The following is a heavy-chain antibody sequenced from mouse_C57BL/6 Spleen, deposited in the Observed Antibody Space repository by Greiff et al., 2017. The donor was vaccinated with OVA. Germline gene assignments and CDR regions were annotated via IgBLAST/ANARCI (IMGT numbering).Heavy chain of an antibody. CDR1: GYTFTSYG. V-gene: IGHV1-81*01. D-gene: IGHD1-1*01. J-gene: IGHJ2*01. CDR2: IYPRSGNT. CDR3: ARYYYGSSSYYFDY. Sequence: VQLQQSGAELARPGASVKLSCKASGYTFTSYGISWVKQRTGQGLEWIGEIYPRSGNTYYNEKFKGKATLTADKSSSTAYMELRSLTSEDSAVYFCARYYYGSSSYYFDYWGQGTTLTVSS.